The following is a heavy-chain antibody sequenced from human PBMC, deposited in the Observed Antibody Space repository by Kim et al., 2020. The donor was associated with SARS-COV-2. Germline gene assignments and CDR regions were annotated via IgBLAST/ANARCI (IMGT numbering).Heavy chain of an antibody. Sequence: GRFTITRDNYKNTLYLQMNSLRAEDTAVYYCARDRAYSSSCDAFDIWGQGTMVTVSS. D-gene: IGHD6-13*01. V-gene: IGHV3-30*07. CDR3: ARDRAYSSSCDAFDI. J-gene: IGHJ3*02.